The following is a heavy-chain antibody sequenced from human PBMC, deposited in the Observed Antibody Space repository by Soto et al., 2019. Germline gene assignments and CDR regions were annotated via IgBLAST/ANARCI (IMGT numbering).Heavy chain of an antibody. J-gene: IGHJ6*02. Sequence: QVPLVQSGAEVKKPGSSVKVSCKASGGTFSSYAISWVRQAPGQGLEWMGGIIPIFGTANYAQKFQGRVTITADESTSTAYMELSSLRSEDTAVYYCARGYCSSTSCYADIYYYYGMDVWGQGTTVTVSS. D-gene: IGHD2-2*01. CDR1: GGTFSSYA. CDR2: IIPIFGTA. CDR3: ARGYCSSTSCYADIYYYYGMDV. V-gene: IGHV1-69*01.